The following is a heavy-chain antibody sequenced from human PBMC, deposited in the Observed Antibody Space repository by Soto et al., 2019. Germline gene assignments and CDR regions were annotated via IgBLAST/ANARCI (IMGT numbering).Heavy chain of an antibody. J-gene: IGHJ4*02. V-gene: IGHV3-23*01. CDR1: GFTFSSYA. CDR2: ISGSGGST. CDR3: AKEANYDYVWGSYRYSYFDY. Sequence: GGSLRLSCAASGFTFSSYAMSWVRQAPGKGLEWVSAISGSGGSTYYADSVKGRFTISRDNSKNTLYLQMNSLRAEDTAVCYCAKEANYDYVWGSYRYSYFDYWGQGTLVTVSS. D-gene: IGHD3-16*02.